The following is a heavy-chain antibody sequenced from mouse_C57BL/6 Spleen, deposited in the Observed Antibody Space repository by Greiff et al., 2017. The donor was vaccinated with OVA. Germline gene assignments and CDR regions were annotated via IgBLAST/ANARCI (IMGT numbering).Heavy chain of an antibody. D-gene: IGHD1-1*01. CDR3: ATTVVATYYYAMDY. CDR1: GYSFTDYN. Sequence: QLKESGPELVKPGASVKISCKASGYSFTDYNMNWVKQSNGKSLEWIGVINPNYGTTSYNQKFKGKATLTVDQSSSTAYMQLNSLTSEDSAVYYCATTVVATYYYAMDYWGQGTSVTVSS. J-gene: IGHJ4*01. CDR2: INPNYGTT. V-gene: IGHV1-39*01.